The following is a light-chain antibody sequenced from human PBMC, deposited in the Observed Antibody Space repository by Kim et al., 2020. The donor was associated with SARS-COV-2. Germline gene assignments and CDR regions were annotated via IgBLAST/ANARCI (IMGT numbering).Light chain of an antibody. CDR1: SGHSSYA. Sequence: QLVLTQSPSASASLGASVKLTCTLSSGHSSYAIAWHQQQPEKGPRYLMKLNSDGSHSKGDGIPDRFSGSISGAERYLTISSLQSEDEADYYCQTWGTGIWVFGGGTQLTIL. CDR2: LNSDGSH. V-gene: IGLV4-69*01. CDR3: QTWGTGIWV. J-gene: IGLJ3*02.